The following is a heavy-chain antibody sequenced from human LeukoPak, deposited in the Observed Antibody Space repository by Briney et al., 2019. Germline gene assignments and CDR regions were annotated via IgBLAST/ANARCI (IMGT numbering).Heavy chain of an antibody. Sequence: GASVKVSCKASGYTFTSYGISWVRQAPGQGLEWMGWISAYNGNTNYAQKLQGRVTMTTDTSTSTAYMELRSLRSDDTAVYYCARGPDRITMVRGSLGPGDYWGQGTLVTVSS. D-gene: IGHD3-10*01. J-gene: IGHJ4*02. CDR3: ARGPDRITMVRGSLGPGDY. CDR2: ISAYNGNT. CDR1: GYTFTSYG. V-gene: IGHV1-18*01.